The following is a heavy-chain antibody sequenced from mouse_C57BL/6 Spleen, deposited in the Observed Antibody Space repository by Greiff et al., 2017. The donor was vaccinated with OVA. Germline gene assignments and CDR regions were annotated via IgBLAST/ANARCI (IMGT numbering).Heavy chain of an antibody. CDR3: ARAYYYGSSYAMDY. J-gene: IGHJ4*01. V-gene: IGHV1-54*01. CDR2: INPGSGGT. CDR1: GYAFTNYL. Sequence: QVQLQQSGAELVRPGTSVKVSCKASGYAFTNYLIEWVKQRPGQGLEWIGVINPGSGGTNSNEKFKGKATLTADKSSSTAYMQLSSLTSEDSAVYFCARAYYYGSSYAMDYWGQGTSVTVSS. D-gene: IGHD1-1*01.